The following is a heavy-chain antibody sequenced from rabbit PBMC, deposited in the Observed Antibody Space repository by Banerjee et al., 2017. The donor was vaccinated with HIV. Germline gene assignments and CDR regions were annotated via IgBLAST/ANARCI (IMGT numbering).Heavy chain of an antibody. CDR3: ASDRYGDGYNFNL. D-gene: IGHD6-1*01. V-gene: IGHV1S45*01. Sequence: QEQLVESGGGLVQPEGSLTLTCTASGFSFSNSYYMCWVRQAPGKGLDWIGCIYTITGTTYYTSWAKGRFTISKTSSTTVTLQMTSLTAADTATYFCASDRYGDGYNFNLWGPGTLVTVS. CDR2: IYTITGTT. J-gene: IGHJ4*01. CDR1: GFSFSNSYY.